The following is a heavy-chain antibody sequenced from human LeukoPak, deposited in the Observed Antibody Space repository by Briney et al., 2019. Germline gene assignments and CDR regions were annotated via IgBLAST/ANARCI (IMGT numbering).Heavy chain of an antibody. J-gene: IGHJ4*02. CDR2: ISWNSGSI. CDR3: AKADYSSGWYYFDY. V-gene: IGHV3-9*03. CDR1: GFTFDDYA. Sequence: PGGSLRLSCAASGFTFDDYAMHWVRQAPGKGLEWVSGISWNSGSIGYADSVKGRFTISRDNAKNSPYLQMNSLRAEDMALYYCAKADYSSGWYYFDYWGQGTLVTVSS. D-gene: IGHD6-19*01.